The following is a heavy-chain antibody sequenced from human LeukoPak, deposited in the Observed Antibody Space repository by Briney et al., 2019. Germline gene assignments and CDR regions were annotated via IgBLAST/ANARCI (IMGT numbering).Heavy chain of an antibody. V-gene: IGHV3-66*01. CDR1: GFTVSSNY. J-gene: IGHJ6*02. CDR3: TRGGGSWYSYYYGMDV. Sequence: PGGSLRLSCAASGFTVSSNYMSWVRQAPGKGLEWVSVIYTGGSTYSADSVKGRFTISRDNSKNTLYLQMNSLRAEDTAVYYCTRGGGSWYSYYYGMDVWGQGTTVTVSS. CDR2: IYTGGST. D-gene: IGHD6-13*01.